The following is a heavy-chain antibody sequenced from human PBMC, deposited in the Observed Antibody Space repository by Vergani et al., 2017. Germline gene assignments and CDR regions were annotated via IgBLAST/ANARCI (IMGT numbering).Heavy chain of an antibody. CDR2: INHSGST. D-gene: IGHD4-23*01. V-gene: IGHV4-34*01. CDR3: ARTGNKRSVARYMDV. Sequence: QVQLQQWGAGLLKPSETLSLTCAVYGGSFSGYYWSWIRQPPGKGLEWIGEINHSGSTNYNPSLKSRVTISVDTSKNQFSLKLSSVTAADTAVYYCARTGNKRSVARYMDVWGKGTTVTVSS. CDR1: GGSFSGYY. J-gene: IGHJ6*03.